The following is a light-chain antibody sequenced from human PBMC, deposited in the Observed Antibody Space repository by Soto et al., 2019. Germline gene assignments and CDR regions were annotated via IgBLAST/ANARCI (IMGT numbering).Light chain of an antibody. Sequence: SYELAQPPSVSVSPGQTASITCSGYNLGDKYVFWYQLKPGQSPVEVIYEDSERPSNIPERFSGSTSGNTATLTIRGTQPMDEADYYCQAWDTNTVVFGTGTKVTV. CDR1: NLGDKY. V-gene: IGLV3-1*01. J-gene: IGLJ1*01. CDR2: EDS. CDR3: QAWDTNTVV.